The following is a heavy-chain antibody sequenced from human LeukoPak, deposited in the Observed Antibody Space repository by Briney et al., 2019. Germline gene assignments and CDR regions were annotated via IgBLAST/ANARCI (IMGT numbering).Heavy chain of an antibody. Sequence: PGGSLRLSCAASGFDFNNYAMSWVCQGPGKRLEWVSAMSGTGYHTYYADSDKTYYADSVKGRFTISRDNSKSTVYLHMNNLRLEDTAIYYCAKGAAIDHWGQGTLVTVSS. CDR2: MSGTGYHTYYADSDKT. CDR1: GFDFNNYA. J-gene: IGHJ4*02. CDR3: AKGAAIDH. V-gene: IGHV3-23*01.